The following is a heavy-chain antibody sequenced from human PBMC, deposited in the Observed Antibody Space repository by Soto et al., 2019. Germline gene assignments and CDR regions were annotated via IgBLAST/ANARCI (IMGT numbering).Heavy chain of an antibody. Sequence: GSLRLSCAAPGFTFSSYAMHWVRQAPGKGLEWVAVISYDGSNKYYADSVKGRFTISRDNSKNTLYLQMNSLRAEDTAVYYCARDSDKEGMDVWGQGTTVTVSS. J-gene: IGHJ6*02. CDR3: ARDSDKEGMDV. CDR1: GFTFSSYA. CDR2: ISYDGSNK. V-gene: IGHV3-30-3*01. D-gene: IGHD2-15*01.